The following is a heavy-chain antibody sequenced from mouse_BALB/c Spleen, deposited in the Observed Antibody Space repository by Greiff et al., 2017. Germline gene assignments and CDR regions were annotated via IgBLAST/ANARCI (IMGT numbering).Heavy chain of an antibody. J-gene: IGHJ3*01. CDR3: AIDGYYVAY. CDR1: GYTFTDYA. D-gene: IGHD2-3*01. CDR2: ISTYYGDA. V-gene: IGHV1S137*01. Sequence: QVQLQQSGAELVRPGVSVKISCKGSGYTFTDYAMHWVKQSHAKSLEWIGVISTYYGDASYNQKFKGKATMTVDKSSSTAYMELARLTSEDSAIYYCAIDGYYVAYWGQGTLVTVSA.